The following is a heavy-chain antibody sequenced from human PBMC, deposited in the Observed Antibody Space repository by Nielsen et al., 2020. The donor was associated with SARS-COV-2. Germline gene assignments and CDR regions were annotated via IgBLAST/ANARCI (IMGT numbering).Heavy chain of an antibody. CDR2: IIPIFGTA. V-gene: IGHV1-69*13. D-gene: IGHD5-24*01. CDR1: GGTFSSYA. J-gene: IGHJ4*02. CDR3: ARGMRQWLQLDY. Sequence: SVKVSCKATGGTFSSYAISWVRQAPGQGLEWMGGIIPIFGTANYAQKSQGRVTITADQSTSTAYMELSSLRSKDTAVYYCARGMRQWLQLDYWGQGTLVTVSS.